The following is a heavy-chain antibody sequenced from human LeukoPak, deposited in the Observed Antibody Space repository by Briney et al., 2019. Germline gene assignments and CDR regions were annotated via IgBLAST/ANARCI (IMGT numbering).Heavy chain of an antibody. V-gene: IGHV3-11*01. D-gene: IGHD1-26*01. Sequence: GGSLRLSCAASGFTFSDYYMSWIRQAPGKGLEWVSYISSSGSTIYYADSVKGRFTISRDNAKNSLYLQMNSLRAEDTAVYYCAVGPKSYLPYYFDYWGQGTLVTVSS. CDR2: ISSSGSTI. CDR1: GFTFSDYY. J-gene: IGHJ4*02. CDR3: AVGPKSYLPYYFDY.